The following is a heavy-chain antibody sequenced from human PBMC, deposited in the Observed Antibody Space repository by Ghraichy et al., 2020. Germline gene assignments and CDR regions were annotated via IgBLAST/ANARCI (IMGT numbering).Heavy chain of an antibody. CDR1: GFTFTSSA. V-gene: IGHV1-58*01. Sequence: SVKVSCKASGFTFTSSAVQWVRQARGQRLEWIGWIVVGSGNTNYAQKFQERVTITRDMSTSTAYMELSSLRSEDTAVYYCAASYIVGATTGFDYWGQGTLVTVSS. CDR3: AASYIVGATTGFDY. CDR2: IVVGSGNT. D-gene: IGHD1-26*01. J-gene: IGHJ4*02.